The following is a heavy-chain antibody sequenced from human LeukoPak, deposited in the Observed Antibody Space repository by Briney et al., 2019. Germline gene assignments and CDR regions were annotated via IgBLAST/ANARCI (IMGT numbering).Heavy chain of an antibody. CDR1: GGSISSYY. D-gene: IGHD6-19*01. CDR2: IYTSGST. V-gene: IGHV4-4*07. Sequence: SETLSLTCTVSGGSISSYYWSWIRQPAGKGLEWIWRIYTSGSTNYNPSLKSRVTMSVDTSKNQFSLKLSSVTAADTAVYYCARGWVSSGWFPAEDYWGQGTLVTVSS. J-gene: IGHJ4*02. CDR3: ARGWVSSGWFPAEDY.